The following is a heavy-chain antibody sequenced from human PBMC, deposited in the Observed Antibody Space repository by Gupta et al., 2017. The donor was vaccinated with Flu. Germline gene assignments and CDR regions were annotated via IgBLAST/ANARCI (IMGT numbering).Heavy chain of an antibody. CDR2: IWYDGSNK. CDR3: ARWGDGGGAFDI. CDR1: SNYG. D-gene: IGHD3-10*01. J-gene: IGHJ3*02. Sequence: SNYGIHWVRQAPGKGLEWVAVIWYDGSNKYYADSVKGRFTISRDNAKNTLYLQVNSLRVEDTAVYYCARWGDGGGAFDIWGQGTMVTVSS. V-gene: IGHV3-33*01.